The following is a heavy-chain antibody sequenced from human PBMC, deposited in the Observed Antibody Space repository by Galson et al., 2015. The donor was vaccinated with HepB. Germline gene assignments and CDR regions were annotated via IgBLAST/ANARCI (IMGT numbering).Heavy chain of an antibody. Sequence: CAISGDSVSSNSAAWNWIRQSPSRGLEWLGRTYYRSKWYNDYAVSVKSRITINPDTSKNQFSLQLNSVTPEDTAVYYCTRGVVGKEPWYRDYYYGMDVWGQGTTVTVSS. CDR3: TRGVVGKEPWYRDYYYGMDV. CDR1: GDSVSSNSAA. D-gene: IGHD6-13*01. V-gene: IGHV6-1*01. J-gene: IGHJ6*02. CDR2: TYYRSKWYN.